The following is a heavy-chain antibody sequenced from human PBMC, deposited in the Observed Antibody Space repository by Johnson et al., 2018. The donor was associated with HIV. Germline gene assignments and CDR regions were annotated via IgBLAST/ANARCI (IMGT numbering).Heavy chain of an antibody. J-gene: IGHJ3*02. CDR2: IGTVGDT. Sequence: VQLVESGGGVVQPGGSLRLSCAASGFTFSTYDMHWVRQATGKGLEWVSGIGTVGDTYYPGSVKGRFTISRDKSKNTLYLQMNSLRGDDTAVYYCARPGIVVLPAGAFDIWGPGTMVTVSS. CDR3: ARPGIVVLPAGAFDI. D-gene: IGHD2-2*01. V-gene: IGHV3-13*01. CDR1: GFTFSTYD.